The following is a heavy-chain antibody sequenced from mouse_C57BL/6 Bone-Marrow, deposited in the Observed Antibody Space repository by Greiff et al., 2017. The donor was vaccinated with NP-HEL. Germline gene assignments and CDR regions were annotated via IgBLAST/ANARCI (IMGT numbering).Heavy chain of an antibody. CDR1: GYTFTSYW. Sequence: VQLQQPGAELVMPGASVKLSCKASGYTFTSYWMHWVKQRPGQGLEWIGEIDPSDSYTNYNQKFKGKSTLTVDKSSSTAYMQLSSLTSEDSAVYYCARPRPHYYGSSYYAMDDWGQGTSVTVSS. V-gene: IGHV1-69*01. CDR2: IDPSDSYT. CDR3: ARPRPHYYGSSYYAMDD. D-gene: IGHD1-1*01. J-gene: IGHJ4*01.